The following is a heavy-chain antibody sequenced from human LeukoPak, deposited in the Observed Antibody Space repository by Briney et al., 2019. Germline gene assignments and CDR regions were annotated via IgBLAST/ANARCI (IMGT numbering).Heavy chain of an antibody. CDR2: IKQDGSEK. J-gene: IGHJ4*02. Sequence: GGSLRLSCAASGFTFSSYWMSWVRQAPGKGLEWVANIKQDGSEKYYVDSVKGRFTISRDNAKNSLYLQMNSLRAEDTAVYYCARGQVLVGAGFDYWGQGTLLTVSS. CDR3: ARGQVLVGAGFDY. D-gene: IGHD1-26*01. CDR1: GFTFSSYW. V-gene: IGHV3-7*04.